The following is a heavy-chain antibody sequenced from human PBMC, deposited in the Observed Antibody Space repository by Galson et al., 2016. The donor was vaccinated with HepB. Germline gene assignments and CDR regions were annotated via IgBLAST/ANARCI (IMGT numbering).Heavy chain of an antibody. V-gene: IGHV1-46*01. CDR2: SDPRGGRT. D-gene: IGHD5-24*01. CDR3: ARDDGSPLYAMDV. CDR1: GYTFTSNY. J-gene: IGHJ6*02. Sequence: CKASGYTFTSNYIHWVRQAPGQGPEWMGISDPRGGRTTYAQKFQGRVTLTRDTSTSKVYMDLSRLRSEDTAVYYCARDDGSPLYAMDVWGQGTTVIVSS.